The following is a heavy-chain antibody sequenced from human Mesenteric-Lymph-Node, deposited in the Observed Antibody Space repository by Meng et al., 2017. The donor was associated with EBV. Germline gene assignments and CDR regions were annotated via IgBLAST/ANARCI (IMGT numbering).Heavy chain of an antibody. J-gene: IGHJ4*02. CDR1: GGSITSGDW. V-gene: IGHV4-4*02. D-gene: IGHD3-16*01. CDR3: ARGLGGSRNYYFDY. Sequence: QAPLQGPGPGLVKPSGTLSLPCTISGGSITSGDWWSWVRQTPGKGLEWIGQVYHRGSSSYNPSLKSRATISVDNSNNQFSLRLTSVTAADTAVYYCARGLGGSRNYYFDYWGQGTLVTVSS. CDR2: VYHRGSS.